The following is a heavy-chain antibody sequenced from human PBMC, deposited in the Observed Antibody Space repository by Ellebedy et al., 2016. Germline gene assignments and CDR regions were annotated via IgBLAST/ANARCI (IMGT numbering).Heavy chain of an antibody. CDR2: FDPEDGET. D-gene: IGHD1-7*01. V-gene: IGHV1-24*01. CDR3: ASGNYAFDY. J-gene: IGHJ4*02. CDR1: GYTLTDLS. Sequence: ASVKVSCKVSGYTLTDLSMHWVRQAPGKGLEWMGGFDPEDGETIYAQKFQGRVTITADNSTSTAYMELSSLRSDDTAVYYCASGNYAFDYWGQGTLVTVSS.